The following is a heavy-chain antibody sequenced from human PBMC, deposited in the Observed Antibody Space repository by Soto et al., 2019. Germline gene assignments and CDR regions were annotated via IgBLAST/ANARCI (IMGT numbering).Heavy chain of an antibody. D-gene: IGHD2-21*01. Sequence: EVQLVQSGTEVKKPGDSLKISCEASGYRFTSYWIGWVRQMPGKGLEWMGVIHPGDSDTRYSPSFQGQVTISVDKSSSTTYLQGSSLKASDPAIYYCATLKRGPYYLDCWGQGTRVTVS. CDR1: GYRFTSYW. CDR2: IHPGDSDT. V-gene: IGHV5-51*01. CDR3: ATLKRGPYYLDC. J-gene: IGHJ4*02.